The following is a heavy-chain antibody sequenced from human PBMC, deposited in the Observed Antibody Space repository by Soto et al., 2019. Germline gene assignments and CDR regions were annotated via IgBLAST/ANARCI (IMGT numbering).Heavy chain of an antibody. J-gene: IGHJ5*02. D-gene: IGHD2-2*01. V-gene: IGHV1-24*01. CDR1: GYTLTELS. Sequence: GASVKVSCKVSGYTLTELSMHWVRQAPGKGLEWMGGFDPEDGETIYAQKFQGRVTMTEDTSTDTAYMELSSLRPEDTAVYYCATVVYCSSTSCSNNWFDPWGQGTLVTVSS. CDR3: ATVVYCSSTSCSNNWFDP. CDR2: FDPEDGET.